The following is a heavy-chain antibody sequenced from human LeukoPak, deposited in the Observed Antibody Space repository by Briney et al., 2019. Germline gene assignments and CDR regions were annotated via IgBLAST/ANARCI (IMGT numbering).Heavy chain of an antibody. Sequence: AGGSLRLSCAASGFTFDDYGMSWVRQVPGKGLEWVSGINWNGSGAGYADSVKGRFTISRDNAKNSLYLQMNSLRAEDTAVYYCAKDGRYSSGWFDYWGQGTLVTVSS. CDR2: INWNGSGA. CDR3: AKDGRYSSGWFDY. J-gene: IGHJ4*02. V-gene: IGHV3-20*04. D-gene: IGHD6-19*01. CDR1: GFTFDDYG.